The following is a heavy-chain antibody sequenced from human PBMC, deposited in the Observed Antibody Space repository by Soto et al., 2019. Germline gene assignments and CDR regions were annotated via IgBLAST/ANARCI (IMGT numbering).Heavy chain of an antibody. V-gene: IGHV3-30-3*01. Sequence: GGSLRLSCAASGFTFSSYAMHWVRQAPGKGLEWVAVISYDGSNKYYADSVKGRFTISRDNSKNTLYLQMNSLRAEDTAVYYCARATPEDYYDSSGNAPWPLWGQGTLVTVSS. D-gene: IGHD3-22*01. J-gene: IGHJ4*02. CDR2: ISYDGSNK. CDR1: GFTFSSYA. CDR3: ARATPEDYYDSSGNAPWPL.